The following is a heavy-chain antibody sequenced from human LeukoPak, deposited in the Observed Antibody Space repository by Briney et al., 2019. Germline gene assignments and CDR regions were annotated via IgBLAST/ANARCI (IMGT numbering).Heavy chain of an antibody. V-gene: IGHV1-69*05. Sequence: SVKVSCKASGYTFSSYAISWVRQAPGQGLEWMGGIIPIFGTANYAQKFQGRVTITTDESTSTAYMELSSRRSEDTAVYYCARYGAAAGTFDYWGQGTLVTVSS. D-gene: IGHD6-13*01. CDR1: GYTFSSYA. CDR2: IIPIFGTA. J-gene: IGHJ4*02. CDR3: ARYGAAAGTFDY.